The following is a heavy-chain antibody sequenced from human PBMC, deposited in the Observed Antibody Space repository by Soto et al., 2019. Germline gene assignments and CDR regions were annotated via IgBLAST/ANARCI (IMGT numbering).Heavy chain of an antibody. J-gene: IGHJ5*02. CDR3: VRGQCVAVIESEENCFDP. CDR1: GGSFSAYS. CDR2: INHSGST. V-gene: IGHV4-34*01. D-gene: IGHD6-19*01. Sequence: QVQLQQWGAGLLKPSETLSLTCAVYGGSFSAYSWTWIRQPPGKGLEWIGDINHSGSTNYNPSLKSRVTLSVDTSKNQVSLTLRAGTAADTAVDYCVRGQCVAVIESEENCFDPWGQGTPGTVSS.